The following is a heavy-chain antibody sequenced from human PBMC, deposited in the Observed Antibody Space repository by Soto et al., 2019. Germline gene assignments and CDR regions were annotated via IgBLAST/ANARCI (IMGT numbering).Heavy chain of an antibody. J-gene: IGHJ4*02. CDR1: GFTFSSYA. CDR3: AIDYDGATTGSSDY. Sequence: EVQLLESGGGLVQPGGSLRLSCAASGFTFSSYAMSWVRQAPGKGLEWVSAISGSGGSTYYADSVKGRFTISRDNSKNTLYLQMNSLRAEDTAVYYCAIDYDGATTGSSDYWGQGTLVTVSS. CDR2: ISGSGGST. V-gene: IGHV3-23*01. D-gene: IGHD1-26*01.